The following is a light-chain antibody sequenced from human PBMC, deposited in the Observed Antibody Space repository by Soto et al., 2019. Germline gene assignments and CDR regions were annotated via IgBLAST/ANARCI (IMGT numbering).Light chain of an antibody. CDR3: QQYDGWPRT. CDR1: QSVSSY. Sequence: EVVLTQFPATLSLSPGDGATLSCRASQSVSSYLAWYQQKRGQAPRLLIYDSSNRATGIPARFSGSGSGTDFSLIISSLEPEDFAFFYCQQYDGWPRTFGQGTKVEIK. CDR2: DSS. V-gene: IGKV3-11*01. J-gene: IGKJ1*01.